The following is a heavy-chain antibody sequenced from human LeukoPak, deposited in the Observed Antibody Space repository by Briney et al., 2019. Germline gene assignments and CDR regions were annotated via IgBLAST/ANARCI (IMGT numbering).Heavy chain of an antibody. D-gene: IGHD5-18*01. CDR3: ARWKGYSYGTHYYFDY. V-gene: IGHV6-1*01. CDR2: TYYRSKWYN. Sequence: SQTLSLTCAISGDSVSSNSAAWNWIRQSPSRGLEWLGRTYYRSKWYNDYAVSVKSRITINPDTSKNQFSLQLNSVTPEDTAVYYCARWKGYSYGTHYYFDYWGQGTLVTVSS. J-gene: IGHJ4*02. CDR1: GDSVSSNSAA.